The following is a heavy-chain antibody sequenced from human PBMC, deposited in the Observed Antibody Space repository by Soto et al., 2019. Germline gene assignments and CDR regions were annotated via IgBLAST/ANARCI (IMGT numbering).Heavy chain of an antibody. CDR1: GFTFNSYD. Sequence: PGGSLRLSCAASGFTFNSYDMHWVRQVIGKGLEWVSAIGTAGDTYYPGSVKGRFTISRENAKNSLYLQMNSLRAGDTAVYYCARGPYYYDSSGYYTLDYWGQGTLVTVSS. V-gene: IGHV3-13*04. CDR2: IGTAGDT. J-gene: IGHJ4*02. D-gene: IGHD3-22*01. CDR3: ARGPYYYDSSGYYTLDY.